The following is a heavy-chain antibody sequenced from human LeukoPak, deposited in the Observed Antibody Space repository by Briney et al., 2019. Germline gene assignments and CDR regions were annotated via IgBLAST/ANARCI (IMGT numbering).Heavy chain of an antibody. CDR1: GFIFRTYA. CDR2: MSASGGST. J-gene: IGHJ4*02. Sequence: GGSLRLSCAPSGFIFRTYAMSWVRQAPGKGLQWVSGMSASGGSTYYADSVKGRFTISRDNSKNTLSLQMNSLTAEDTAVYYYARGLYYYDSSYFDSWGQGTLVTVSS. D-gene: IGHD3-22*01. CDR3: ARGLYYYDSSYFDS. V-gene: IGHV3-23*01.